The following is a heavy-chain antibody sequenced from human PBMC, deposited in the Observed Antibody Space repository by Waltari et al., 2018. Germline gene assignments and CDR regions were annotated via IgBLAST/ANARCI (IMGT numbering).Heavy chain of an antibody. CDR3: ARESGSVPGYYYYYGMDV. D-gene: IGHD3-10*01. J-gene: IGHJ6*02. CDR1: GGTFSSYA. CDR2: IIPIFGTA. Sequence: QVQLVQSGAEVKKPGSSVKVSCKASGGTFSSYAISWVRQAPGQGLEWMGRIIPIFGTANYAQKFQGRVTITADKSTSTAYMELSSLRSEDTAVYYCARESGSVPGYYYYYGMDVWGQGTTVTVSS. V-gene: IGHV1-69*08.